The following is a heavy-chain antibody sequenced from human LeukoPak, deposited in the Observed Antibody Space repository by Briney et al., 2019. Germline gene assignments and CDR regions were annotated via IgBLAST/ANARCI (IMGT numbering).Heavy chain of an antibody. J-gene: IGHJ5*01. CDR3: VRGGEIGFDS. D-gene: IGHD3-16*01. V-gene: IGHV3-13*04. CDR2: IGTVGDT. CDR1: GFTFSRYD. Sequence: GGSLRLSCAASGFTFSRYDMHWVRQATGKGLEWISSIGTVGDTYYIGSVKGRFTISRGNAMNSLYLQMNSLRAGDTAVYYCVRGGEIGFDSWGQGTLVTVSS.